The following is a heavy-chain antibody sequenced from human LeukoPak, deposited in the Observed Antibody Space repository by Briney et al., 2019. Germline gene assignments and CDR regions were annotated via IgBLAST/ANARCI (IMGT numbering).Heavy chain of an antibody. CDR2: IRGSGGST. D-gene: IGHD2-15*01. V-gene: IGHV3-23*01. CDR3: AKDLGYCSGGSCYSESFDY. J-gene: IGHJ4*02. Sequence: GGSLRLSCAASGFTFINAWMGWVRQAPGKGLEWVSAIRGSGGSTYYADSVKGRFTISRDNSKNTLYLQMNSLRAEDTAVYYCAKDLGYCSGGSCYSESFDYWGQGTLVTVSS. CDR1: GFTFINAW.